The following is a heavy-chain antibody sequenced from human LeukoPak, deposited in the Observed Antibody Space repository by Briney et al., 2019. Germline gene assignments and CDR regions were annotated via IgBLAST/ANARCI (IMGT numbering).Heavy chain of an antibody. D-gene: IGHD6-19*01. J-gene: IGHJ4*02. V-gene: IGHV4-59*08. CDR3: ARHVAGIDIFDY. CDR2: IHYSGTT. CDR1: GGSISSYY. Sequence: SETLSLTCTVSGGSISSYYWSWIRQPPGKGLEWIGYIHYSGTTKYNPSLKGRVTVSVDTSKNQFSLILSSVTAADTAVYYCARHVAGIDIFDYWGQGALVTVSS.